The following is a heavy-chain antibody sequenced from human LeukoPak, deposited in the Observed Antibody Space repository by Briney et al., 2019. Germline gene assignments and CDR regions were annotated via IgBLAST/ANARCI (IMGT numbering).Heavy chain of an antibody. V-gene: IGHV3-23*01. CDR2: ISGAGGNT. CDR3: AKQRQLIRGGVDY. D-gene: IGHD6-13*01. Sequence: GWSLTLSRPSSRFTYSSYAMTGVRQPPEKGRQLVRAISGAGGNTYYADSVKGRFTISRDNSKNTLYLQLNSLRAEDTAIYYCAKQRQLIRGGVDYWGQGTQVTVSS. CDR1: RFTYSSYA. J-gene: IGHJ4*02.